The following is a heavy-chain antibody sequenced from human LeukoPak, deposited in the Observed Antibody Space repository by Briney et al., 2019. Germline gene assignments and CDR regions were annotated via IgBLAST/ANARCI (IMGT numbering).Heavy chain of an antibody. J-gene: IGHJ4*02. CDR1: GFTFSNSA. CDR2: ISGSGGST. D-gene: IGHD3-22*01. Sequence: GGSLRLSCAASGFTFSNSAMTWVRQAPGKGLEWVSAISGSGGSTYYAHSVKGRFTISRDNSKNTLYLQMSRLRSDDTAVYYCARGAYYYDSSGCLWYWGQGTLVTVSS. V-gene: IGHV3-23*01. CDR3: ARGAYYYDSSGCLWY.